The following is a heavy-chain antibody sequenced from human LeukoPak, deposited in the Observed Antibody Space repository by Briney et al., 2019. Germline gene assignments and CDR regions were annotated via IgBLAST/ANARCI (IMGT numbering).Heavy chain of an antibody. V-gene: IGHV1-8*01. CDR2: MNPNSGNT. Sequence: ASVKVSCKASGYTFTSYDINWVRQATGQGLEWMGWMNPNSGNTGCAQKFQGRVTMTRNTSISTAYMELSSLRSEDTAVYYCARAVTDSGGYYYWFDPWGQGTLVTVSS. J-gene: IGHJ5*02. D-gene: IGHD3-22*01. CDR1: GYTFTSYD. CDR3: ARAVTDSGGYYYWFDP.